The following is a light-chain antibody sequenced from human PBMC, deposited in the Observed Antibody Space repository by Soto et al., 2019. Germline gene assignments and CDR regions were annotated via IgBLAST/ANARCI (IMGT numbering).Light chain of an antibody. CDR2: DAS. V-gene: IGKV1-5*01. CDR3: QQYNSYSPWT. J-gene: IGKJ1*01. CDR1: QSINNW. Sequence: DIQMTQSPSTLSVSVGDRVTITCRASQSINNWLAWYQQKPGEAPKLLIYDASNLESGVPSRFSGSGSGTEFTLTISSLQPDDFATYYCQQYNSYSPWTFGQGTKVDIK.